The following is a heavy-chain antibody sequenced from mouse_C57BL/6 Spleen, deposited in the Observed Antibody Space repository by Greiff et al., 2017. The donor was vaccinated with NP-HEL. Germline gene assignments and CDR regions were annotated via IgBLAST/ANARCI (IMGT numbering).Heavy chain of an antibody. V-gene: IGHV3-6*01. D-gene: IGHD3-2*02. Sequence: VQLQQSGPGLVKPSQSLSLTCSVTGYSITSGYYWNWIRQFPGNKLEWMGYISYDGSNNYNPSLKNRISITRDTSKNQFFLKLNSVTTEDTATYYCAREGDSSAPFFDYWGQGTTLTVSS. CDR3: AREGDSSAPFFDY. J-gene: IGHJ2*01. CDR1: GYSITSGYY. CDR2: ISYDGSN.